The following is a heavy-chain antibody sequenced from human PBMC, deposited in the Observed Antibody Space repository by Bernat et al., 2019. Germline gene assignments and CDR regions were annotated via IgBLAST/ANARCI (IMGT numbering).Heavy chain of an antibody. CDR2: ISYDGSNK. J-gene: IGHJ4*02. Sequence: QVQLVESGGGVVQPGRSLRLSCAASGFTFSSYGMHWVRQAPGKGLEWVAVISYDGSNKYYADSVKGRFTISRDNSKNTLYLQMNSLRAEDTAVYYCAKDRQQPVPDYWGQGTLVTVSS. V-gene: IGHV3-30*18. D-gene: IGHD6-13*01. CDR1: GFTFSSYG. CDR3: AKDRQQPVPDY.